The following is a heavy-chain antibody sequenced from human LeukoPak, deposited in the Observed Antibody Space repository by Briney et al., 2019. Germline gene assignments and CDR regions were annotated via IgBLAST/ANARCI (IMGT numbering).Heavy chain of an antibody. V-gene: IGHV3-23*01. CDR2: ISGSGGST. J-gene: IGHJ4*02. CDR1: GFTFSSYA. D-gene: IGHD3-22*01. Sequence: PGGSLRLSSAASGFTFSSYAMSWVRQAPGKGLEWVSAISGSGGSTYYADSVKGRFTISRDNSKNTLYLQMNSLRAEDTAVYYCAKDVRASGSPYFDYWGQGTLVTVSS. CDR3: AKDVRASGSPYFDY.